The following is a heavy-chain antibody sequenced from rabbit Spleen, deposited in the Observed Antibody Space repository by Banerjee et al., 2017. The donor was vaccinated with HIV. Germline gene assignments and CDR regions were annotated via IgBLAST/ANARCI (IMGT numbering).Heavy chain of an antibody. D-gene: IGHD4-1*01. CDR3: ARDFGSGWGAFNL. Sequence: QLKETGGGLVQPGGSLTLSCKASGFDFSSYYMSWVRQAPGKGLEWIGIIYAGKGSTDYASWVNGRYTISSDNAQNTVDLQMNSLTAADTATYFCARDFGSGWGAFNLWGPGTLVTVS. CDR1: GFDFSSYY. CDR2: IYAGKGST. V-gene: IGHV1S7*01. J-gene: IGHJ4*01.